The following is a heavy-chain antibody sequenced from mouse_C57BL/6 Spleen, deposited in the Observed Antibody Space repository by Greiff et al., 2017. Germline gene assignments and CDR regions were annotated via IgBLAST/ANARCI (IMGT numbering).Heavy chain of an antibody. Sequence: EASGFTFTDYYMSWVRQPPGKALEWLGFIRNKANGYTTEYSASVKGRFTISRDNSQSILYLQMNALRAEDSATYYCARFYDYIYAMDYWGQGTSVTVSS. D-gene: IGHD2-4*01. CDR2: IRNKANGYTT. V-gene: IGHV7-3*01. J-gene: IGHJ4*01. CDR1: GFTFTDYY. CDR3: ARFYDYIYAMDY.